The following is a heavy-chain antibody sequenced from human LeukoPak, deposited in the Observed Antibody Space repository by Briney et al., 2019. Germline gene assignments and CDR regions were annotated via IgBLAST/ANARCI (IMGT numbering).Heavy chain of an antibody. CDR2: IYWYGDK. CDR1: GFSLSSSGVG. V-gene: IGHV2-5*01. J-gene: IGHJ4*02. CDR3: ARSGRYGSGSHPLDH. Sequence: SGPTLVKPTQTLTLTCTFSGFSLSSSGVGVAWTRQPPGKALEWLALIYWYGDKRHSPSLKRRLTITKDTSNNQLVLTMTNMDPVDTATYFCARSGRYGSGSHPLDHWGQGTLVTVSS. D-gene: IGHD6-19*01.